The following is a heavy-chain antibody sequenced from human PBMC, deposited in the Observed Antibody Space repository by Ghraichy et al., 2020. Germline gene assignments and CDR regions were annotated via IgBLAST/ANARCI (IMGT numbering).Heavy chain of an antibody. V-gene: IGHV3-48*02. Sequence: LSLTCVGSGFSFNSYSMNWVRQSPGKGLEWVSYISSSSRNKGYADSLRGRFTISRDNAQNSLYLEMNSLRDEDTAIYYCARASTVVRFFYFAGMDVWGQGTTVTVSS. J-gene: IGHJ6*02. CDR2: ISSSSRNK. CDR1: GFSFNSYS. CDR3: ARASTVVRFFYFAGMDV. D-gene: IGHD4-23*01.